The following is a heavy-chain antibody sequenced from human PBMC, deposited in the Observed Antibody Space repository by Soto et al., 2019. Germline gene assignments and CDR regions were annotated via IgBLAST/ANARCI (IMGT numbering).Heavy chain of an antibody. Sequence: ASVKVSCKASGYSFTDYHIHWVRQAPGQGLEWLGRINPKSGGTSTAQKFQGWVTMTTDTSISTASMELTRLTSDDTAIYYCARGDSTDCSNGVCSFFYNHDMDVWGQGTTVPVSS. CDR3: ARGDSTDCSNGVCSFFYNHDMDV. D-gene: IGHD2-8*01. CDR2: INPKSGGT. V-gene: IGHV1-2*04. CDR1: GYSFTDYH. J-gene: IGHJ6*02.